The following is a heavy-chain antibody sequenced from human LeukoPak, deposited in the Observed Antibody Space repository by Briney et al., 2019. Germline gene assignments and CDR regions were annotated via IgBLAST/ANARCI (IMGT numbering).Heavy chain of an antibody. J-gene: IGHJ1*01. CDR2: ISAYNGNT. V-gene: IGHV1-18*01. D-gene: IGHD3-22*01. CDR1: GYTFTSYG. Sequence: ASVKVSCKASGYTFTSYGISWVRQAPGQGLEWMGWISAYNGNTNYARKLQGRVTMTTDTSTSTAYMELRSLRSDDTAVYYCARGGNEVVADAEYFQHWGQGTLVTVSS. CDR3: ARGGNEVVADAEYFQH.